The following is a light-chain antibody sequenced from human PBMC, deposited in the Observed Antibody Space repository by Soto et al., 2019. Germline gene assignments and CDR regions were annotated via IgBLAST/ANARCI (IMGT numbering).Light chain of an antibody. Sequence: EIVLTQSPGTLSLSPGERATLSCRASQSVSSRFSAWYQQKPGQAPRLLIYAASSRATGIPDRFSGSGSGTDFTLTISRLEPEDFAVYYCQQYGNSLFSFGPGTKVDIK. CDR2: AAS. V-gene: IGKV3-20*01. CDR1: QSVSSRF. J-gene: IGKJ3*01. CDR3: QQYGNSLFS.